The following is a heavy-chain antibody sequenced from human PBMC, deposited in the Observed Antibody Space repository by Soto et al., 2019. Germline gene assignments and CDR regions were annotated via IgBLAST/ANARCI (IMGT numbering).Heavy chain of an antibody. Sequence: QVQLIESGGGVVQPGTSLRLSCTASGFIFGGHAMHWVRQAPGKGLEWLTQIWYDGSNKYYADSVKGRFTISRDNSKNVLFVQMNNLKLEDTAVYYCARDGPSLAPYALDVWGQGTSVTVSS. CDR2: IWYDGSNK. CDR3: ARDGPSLAPYALDV. J-gene: IGHJ6*02. CDR1: GFIFGGHA. V-gene: IGHV3-33*01.